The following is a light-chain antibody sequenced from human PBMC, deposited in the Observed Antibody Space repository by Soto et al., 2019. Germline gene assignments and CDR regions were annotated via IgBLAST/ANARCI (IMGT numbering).Light chain of an antibody. CDR1: QSVSSY. CDR2: DAS. CDR3: QQRSNWPRGT. J-gene: IGKJ1*01. Sequence: EIVLTQSPATLSLSPGDIATLSCRASQSVSSYLAWYQQKPGQAPRLLIYDASNRATGIPARFSGSGSGTDFTLTISSLEPEDFAVYYCQQRSNWPRGTFGQGTRWIS. V-gene: IGKV3-11*01.